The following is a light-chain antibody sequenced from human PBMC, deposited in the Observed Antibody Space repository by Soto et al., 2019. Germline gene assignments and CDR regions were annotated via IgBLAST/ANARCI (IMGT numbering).Light chain of an antibody. J-gene: IGKJ4*01. V-gene: IGKV3-15*01. CDR2: DAS. Sequence: EIVMTQSPATLSVSPGGGATLSCRASQSVHRDLAWYQQKPGQAPRLLIYDASTRATGIPARFSGSGSGTEFTLTISSLQSEDFAVYYCQQYTNWPPLTFGGGTKVEI. CDR1: QSVHRD. CDR3: QQYTNWPPLT.